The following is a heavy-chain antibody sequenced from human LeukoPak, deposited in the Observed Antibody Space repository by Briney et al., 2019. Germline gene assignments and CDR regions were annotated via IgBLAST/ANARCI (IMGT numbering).Heavy chain of an antibody. CDR2: ISSNGGSS. CDR3: AKGGSPSCYSSSGY. CDR1: GFTFSAYA. V-gene: IGHV3-64D*09. Sequence: PGGSLRLSCSASGFTFSAYAMYWVRQAPGKGLEYVSGISSNGGSSFYADSVKGRFTISRDNSKNTLYLQMSSLRAEDTAVYYCAKGGSPSCYSSSGYWGQGTLVTVSS. J-gene: IGHJ4*02. D-gene: IGHD2-2*01.